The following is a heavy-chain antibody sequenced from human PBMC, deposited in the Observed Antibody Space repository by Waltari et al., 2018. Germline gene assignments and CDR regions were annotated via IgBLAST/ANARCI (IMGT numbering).Heavy chain of an antibody. Sequence: QVQLQQWGAGLLKPSETLSLTCAVYGGSFSGYYWSWIRQPPGKGLEWIGEINHSGSTNYNPSLKSRVTISVDTSKNQFSLKLSSVTAADTAVYYCARGDSSSSKSGWFDPWGQGTLVTVSS. CDR3: ARGDSSSSKSGWFDP. CDR2: INHSGST. D-gene: IGHD6-6*01. CDR1: GGSFSGYY. J-gene: IGHJ5*02. V-gene: IGHV4-34*01.